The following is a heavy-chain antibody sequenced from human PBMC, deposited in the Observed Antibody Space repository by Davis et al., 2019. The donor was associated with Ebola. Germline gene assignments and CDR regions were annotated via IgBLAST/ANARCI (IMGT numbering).Heavy chain of an antibody. CDR3: VRDIAYCIDL. CDR1: GFTFSDYY. D-gene: IGHD6-13*01. V-gene: IGHV3-30*03. Sequence: GESLKISCAASGFTFSDYYMSWIRQAPGKGLEWVAVVSYDVTHKYYADSVKGRFAISRDNSKNTLYLQMNSLRAKGTAVYYCVRDIAYCIDLWGERTTVTVSS. J-gene: IGHJ6*03. CDR2: VSYDVTHK.